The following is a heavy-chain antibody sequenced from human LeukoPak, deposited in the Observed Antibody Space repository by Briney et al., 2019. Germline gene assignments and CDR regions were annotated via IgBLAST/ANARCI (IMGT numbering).Heavy chain of an antibody. J-gene: IGHJ4*02. D-gene: IGHD4-11*01. V-gene: IGHV1-8*01. Sequence: ASVKVSCKASGYTFTSYDINWVRQATGQGLEWMGWMNPNSGNTGYAQKFQGRVTMTRNTSISTAYMEVSSLRSEDTAVYYCARDPTMTTERGFDYWGQGTLVTVSS. CDR2: MNPNSGNT. CDR1: GYTFTSYD. CDR3: ARDPTMTTERGFDY.